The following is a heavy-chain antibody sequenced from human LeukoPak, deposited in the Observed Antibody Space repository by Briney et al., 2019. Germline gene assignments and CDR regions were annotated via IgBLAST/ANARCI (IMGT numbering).Heavy chain of an antibody. CDR2: IYYSGST. CDR1: GGSISGYY. CDR3: ARDGGYCTNGVCYSVLDP. D-gene: IGHD2-8*01. Sequence: SETLPLTCTVSGGSISGYYWSWIRQPPGKGLEWIGYIYYSGSTNYNPSLKSRVTISVDTSKNQFSLKLSSVTAADTAVYYCARDGGYCTNGVCYSVLDPWGQGTLVTVSS. J-gene: IGHJ5*02. V-gene: IGHV4-59*01.